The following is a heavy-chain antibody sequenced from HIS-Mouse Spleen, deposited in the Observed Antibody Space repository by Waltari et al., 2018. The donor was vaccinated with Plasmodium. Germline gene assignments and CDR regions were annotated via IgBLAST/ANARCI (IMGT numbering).Heavy chain of an antibody. CDR2: INPNSGGT. CDR1: GITFPGYY. D-gene: IGHD6-13*01. CDR3: ARDLAAAGHFDY. V-gene: IGHV1-2*02. Sequence: QVQLVQSGAEVKKPGASVTVSCKASGITFPGYYMPWVRQAPGQGLEWMGWINPNSGGTNYAQKFQGRVTMTRDTSSSTAYMELSRLRSDDTAVYYCARDLAAAGHFDYWGQGTLVTVSS. J-gene: IGHJ4*02.